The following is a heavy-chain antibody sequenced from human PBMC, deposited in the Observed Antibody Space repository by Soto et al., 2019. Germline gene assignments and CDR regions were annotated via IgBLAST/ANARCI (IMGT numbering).Heavy chain of an antibody. CDR3: ARDLPEVHYYGMDV. J-gene: IGHJ6*02. Sequence: VGSLRLSCAASGFTFSSYAMHWVRQAPGKGLEWVAVISYDGSNKYYADSVKGRFTISRDNSKNTLYLQMNSLRAEDTAVYYCARDLPEVHYYGMDVWGQGTTVTVSS. CDR1: GFTFSSYA. D-gene: IGHD3-10*01. CDR2: ISYDGSNK. V-gene: IGHV3-30-3*01.